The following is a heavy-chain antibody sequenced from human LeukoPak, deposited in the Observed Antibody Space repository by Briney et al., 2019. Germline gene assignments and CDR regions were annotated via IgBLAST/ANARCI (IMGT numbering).Heavy chain of an antibody. CDR1: VGSITGYY. D-gene: IGHD2-15*01. V-gene: IGHV4-59*08. Sequence: PPETLSLTPTLSVGSITGYYWSWIRPPPGKGLEWIAYISYSGSTNYNPSLKSRVTISVDTSKNQFSLKLSSVTAADTAVYYCARSHPWQLPDYWGQGTLVTVSS. J-gene: IGHJ4*02. CDR2: ISYSGST. CDR3: ARSHPWQLPDY.